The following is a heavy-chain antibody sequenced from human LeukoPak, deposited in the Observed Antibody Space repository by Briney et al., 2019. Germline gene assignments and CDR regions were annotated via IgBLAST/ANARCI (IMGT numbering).Heavy chain of an antibody. Sequence: SVEVSCKASGGTFSSYAISWVRQAPGQGLEWMGRIIPILGIANYAQKFQGRVTITADKSTSTAYMELSSLRSEDTAVYYCARGSVYDFPFDPWGQGTLVTVSS. CDR2: IIPILGIA. J-gene: IGHJ5*02. V-gene: IGHV1-69*04. CDR1: GGTFSSYA. D-gene: IGHD5/OR15-5a*01. CDR3: ARGSVYDFPFDP.